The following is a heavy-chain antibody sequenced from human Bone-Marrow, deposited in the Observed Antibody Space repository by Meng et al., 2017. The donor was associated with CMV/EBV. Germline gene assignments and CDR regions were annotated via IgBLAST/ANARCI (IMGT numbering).Heavy chain of an antibody. J-gene: IGHJ4*02. Sequence: ASLKVSCKASGYTFTSYDITWVRQATGQGLEWMGWMNTNSGNTGYAQKFQGRVTLTSNTSIITAYMELNSLKSEDTAVYYCAKGSRSFDDWVQGTLVTVSS. V-gene: IGHV1-8*01. CDR2: MNTNSGNT. CDR1: GYTFTSYD. CDR3: AKGSRSFDD.